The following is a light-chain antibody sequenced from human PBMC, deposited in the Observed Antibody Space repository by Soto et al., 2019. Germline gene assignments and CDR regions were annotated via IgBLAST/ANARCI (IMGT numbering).Light chain of an antibody. Sequence: QSVLTQPRSVSGSPGQSVTVSCTAASSDIGAFHYVSWYQQHPGKAPRNLIYDVTKRPSGVPDRFSGSKSGSTASLTISGVQAEDEADYYCSSYTTSSTRVFGPGTKVTVL. CDR3: SSYTTSSTRV. V-gene: IGLV2-11*01. J-gene: IGLJ1*01. CDR2: DVT. CDR1: SSDIGAFHY.